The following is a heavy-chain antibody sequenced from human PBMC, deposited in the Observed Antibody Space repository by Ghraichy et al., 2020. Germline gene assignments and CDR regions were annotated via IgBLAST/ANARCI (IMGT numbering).Heavy chain of an antibody. CDR3: ARAPRETYDYVWGSYQLGRWYFDL. Sequence: SQTLSLTCTVSGGSISSYYWSWIRQPAGKGLEWIGRIYTSGSTNYNPSLKSRVTMSVDTSKNQFSLKLSSVTAADTAVYYCARAPRETYDYVWGSYQLGRWYFDLWGRGTLVTVSS. CDR2: IYTSGST. V-gene: IGHV4-4*07. J-gene: IGHJ2*01. CDR1: GGSISSYY. D-gene: IGHD3-16*02.